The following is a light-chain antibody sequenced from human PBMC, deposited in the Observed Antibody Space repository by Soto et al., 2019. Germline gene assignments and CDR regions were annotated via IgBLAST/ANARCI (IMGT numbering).Light chain of an antibody. J-gene: IGLJ2*01. Sequence: QSVLTQPPSASGTXXXRVXXXCSGSSSNIGANPINWYQQLPGTAPKLLIYNNDQRPSGVPDRFSASKSGTSASLAISGLQSEDEADYYCEAWDDSLYGAVLGGGTQLTVL. CDR1: SSNIGANP. CDR3: EAWDDSLYGAV. V-gene: IGLV1-44*01. CDR2: NND.